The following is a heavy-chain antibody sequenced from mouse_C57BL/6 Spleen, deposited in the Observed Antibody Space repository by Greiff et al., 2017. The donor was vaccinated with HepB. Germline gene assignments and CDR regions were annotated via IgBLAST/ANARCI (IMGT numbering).Heavy chain of an antibody. CDR2: ISSGSSTI. Sequence: DVMLVESGGGLVKPGGSLKLSCAASGFTFSDYGMHWVRQAPEKGLEWVAYISSGSSTIYYADTVKGRFTISRDNAKNTLFLQMTSLRSEDTAMYYCARFITTVVAKDYYAMDYWGQGTSVTVSS. CDR3: ARFITTVVAKDYYAMDY. D-gene: IGHD1-1*01. CDR1: GFTFSDYG. J-gene: IGHJ4*01. V-gene: IGHV5-17*01.